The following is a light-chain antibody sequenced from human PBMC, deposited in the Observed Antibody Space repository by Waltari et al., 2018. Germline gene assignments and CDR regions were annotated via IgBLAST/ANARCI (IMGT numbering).Light chain of an antibody. CDR1: QSVSSSY. J-gene: IGKJ1*01. V-gene: IGKV3-20*01. CDR3: QQYGSSPWT. Sequence: EIVLTQSPGTLSLSPGERATPSCRASQSVSSSYLAWYQQKPGQAPRLLIYGASSRATGIPDRFSGSGSETDFTLTISRLEPEDFAVYYCQQYGSSPWTFGQGTKVEIK. CDR2: GAS.